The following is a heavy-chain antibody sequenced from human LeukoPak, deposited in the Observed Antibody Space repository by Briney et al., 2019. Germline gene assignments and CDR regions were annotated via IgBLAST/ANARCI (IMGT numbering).Heavy chain of an antibody. J-gene: IGHJ6*03. CDR1: GYTFTSYA. CDR3: ARSDYYDSSGYYYVKYYYYYMDV. D-gene: IGHD3-22*01. V-gene: IGHV1-3*03. CDR2: INAGNGNT. Sequence: GASVKVSCKASGYTFTSYAMHWVRQAPGQRLEWMGWINAGNGNTKYSQEFQGRVTITRDTSASTAYMELSSLRSEDTAVYYCARSDYYDSSGYYYVKYYYYYMDVWGKGTTVTVSS.